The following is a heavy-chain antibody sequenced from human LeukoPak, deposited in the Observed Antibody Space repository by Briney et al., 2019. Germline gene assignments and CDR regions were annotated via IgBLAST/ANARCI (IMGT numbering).Heavy chain of an antibody. D-gene: IGHD5-18*01. V-gene: IGHV3-74*01. Sequence: GGSLRLSCAASGFIFSSYWMHWVRQVPGKGLVWVSRISSEGGTTSYADSVKGRFTISRDNAKNTLYLQLNSLRAEDTAVYYCARGYSYVFYWGQGTLVSVSS. CDR1: GFIFSSYW. CDR2: ISSEGGTT. J-gene: IGHJ4*02. CDR3: ARGYSYVFY.